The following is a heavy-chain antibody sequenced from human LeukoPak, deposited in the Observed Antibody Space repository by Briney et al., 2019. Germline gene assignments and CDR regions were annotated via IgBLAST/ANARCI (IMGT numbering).Heavy chain of an antibody. D-gene: IGHD6-6*01. V-gene: IGHV3-7*01. J-gene: IGHJ5*02. CDR3: ARGGGSSS. CDR1: GFSFSNFW. Sequence: GGSLRLSCAASGFSFSNFWMSWVRQAPWKGLEWVANIKPDGRETNYVDSVKGRFTITSDNAKNSLDLQMNSQRAEDTAVYYCARGGGSSSWGQGTLVTVSS. CDR2: IKPDGRET.